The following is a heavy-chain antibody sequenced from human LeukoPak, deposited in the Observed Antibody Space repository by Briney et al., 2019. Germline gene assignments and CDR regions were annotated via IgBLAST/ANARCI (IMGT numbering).Heavy chain of an antibody. V-gene: IGHV3-33*08. J-gene: IGHJ4*02. CDR2: IWYDGSNK. CDR1: GFTFSSYG. Sequence: GGSLRLSCAASGFTFSSYGLHWLRQAPGKGLEWVAVIWYDGSNKYYEDSVKGRFTITRDNSKNTLYLQMNSLRAEDTAVYYCARSYYYDSSGTPFDYWGQGTLVTVSS. CDR3: ARSYYYDSSGTPFDY. D-gene: IGHD3-22*01.